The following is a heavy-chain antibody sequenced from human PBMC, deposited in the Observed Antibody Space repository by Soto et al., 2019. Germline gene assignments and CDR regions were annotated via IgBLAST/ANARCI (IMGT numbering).Heavy chain of an antibody. CDR3: ARDLRHSRVPGTDV. CDR1: RFSFSYYE. CDR2: ISSSGDTK. V-gene: IGHV3-48*03. Sequence: GGSLRLSCVASRFSFSYYEMNWVRQAPGKGLEWVSYISSSGDTKFYADSAKGRFTISRDNARNSLYLQMNSLRAEDTAIYYCARDLRHSRVPGTDVRGQGNTVTFSS. J-gene: IGHJ6*02. D-gene: IGHD2-21*01.